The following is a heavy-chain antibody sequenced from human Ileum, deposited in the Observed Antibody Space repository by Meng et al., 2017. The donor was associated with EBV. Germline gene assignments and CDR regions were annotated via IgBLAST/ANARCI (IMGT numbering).Heavy chain of an antibody. CDR1: GGSVISNNW. J-gene: IGHJ4*02. V-gene: IGHV4-4*03. CDR2: IFHIGST. D-gene: IGHD3-9*01. Sequence: LPDSGPRLVKPPGTLSLTCAVSGGSVISNNWWSWVRQPPGKGLEWIGEIFHIGSTNNSPSLKSRVTISVDNSKNQFSLSLTSVTAADTAIYYCAKVSLTGTFYDHWGQGILVTVSS. CDR3: AKVSLTGTFYDH.